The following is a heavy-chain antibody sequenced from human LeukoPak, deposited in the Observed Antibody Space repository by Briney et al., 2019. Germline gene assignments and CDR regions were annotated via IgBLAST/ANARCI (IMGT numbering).Heavy chain of an antibody. J-gene: IGHJ4*02. V-gene: IGHV4-4*02. Sequence: SSETLSLTCAVSNDSVSSSNWWNWVRQSPGKGLEWIGEVHHSGSTHYNPSLKSRVTISVDKSKNHFSLKLTSVTAADTAVYYCARRSSGWYFDYWGQGTLVTVSS. CDR3: ARRSSGWYFDY. D-gene: IGHD6-19*01. CDR1: NDSVSSSNW. CDR2: VHHSGST.